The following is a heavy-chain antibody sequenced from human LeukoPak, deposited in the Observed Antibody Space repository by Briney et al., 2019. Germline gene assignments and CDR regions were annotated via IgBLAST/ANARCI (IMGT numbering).Heavy chain of an antibody. D-gene: IGHD3-16*01. CDR1: GFSFSSYN. CDR3: AKGLRTGVGPYMGYHYYMDV. CDR2: INDRGIAT. J-gene: IGHJ6*03. Sequence: GESLRLSCAASGFSFSSYNMGWVRQAPGKGLEWVSTINDRGIATYYADSVKGRFTISRDNSYNTVSLQMNSLRDEDTGVYYCAKGLRTGVGPYMGYHYYMDVWGKGATVTVSS. V-gene: IGHV3-23*01.